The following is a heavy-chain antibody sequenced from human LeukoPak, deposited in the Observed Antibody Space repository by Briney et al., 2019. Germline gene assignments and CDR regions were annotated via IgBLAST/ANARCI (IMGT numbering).Heavy chain of an antibody. CDR2: SSYTGST. J-gene: IGHJ4*02. Sequence: PSETLSLTCTVSGGSISSNYWSWIRQPPGKGLEWITYSSYTGSTNYNPSLKSRVTISVDTSKNQFSLKLSSVTAADTAVYYCARGLDYDSSGYYHEKSFDYWGQGTLVTVSS. CDR3: ARGLDYDSSGYYHEKSFDY. V-gene: IGHV4-59*01. D-gene: IGHD3-22*01. CDR1: GGSISSNY.